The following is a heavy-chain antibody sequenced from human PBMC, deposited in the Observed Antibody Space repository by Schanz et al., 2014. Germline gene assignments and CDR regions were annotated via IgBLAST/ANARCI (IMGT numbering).Heavy chain of an antibody. Sequence: EVQLLESGGGLVQPGGSLRLSCASSGFSFTTYAMSWVRQAPGKGLEWVANIKEDGSVKDYVDSVKGRFTISRDNAKSSLYLQMNSLRAEDTAVYYCAKGRFGELSAFDIWGQGTMVTVSS. V-gene: IGHV3-7*05. J-gene: IGHJ3*02. D-gene: IGHD3-10*01. CDR1: GFSFTTYA. CDR3: AKGRFGELSAFDI. CDR2: IKEDGSVK.